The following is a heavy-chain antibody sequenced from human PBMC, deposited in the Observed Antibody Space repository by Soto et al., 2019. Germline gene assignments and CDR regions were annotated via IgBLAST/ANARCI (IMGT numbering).Heavy chain of an antibody. D-gene: IGHD6-13*01. CDR1: GGTFSSYA. CDR2: IIPIFGTA. CDR3: ARDVLALDEQQLVLDYYYYYGMDV. Sequence: GASVKVSCKASGGTFSSYAISWVRQAPGQGLEWMGGIIPIFGTANYAQKFQGRVTITADESTSTAYMELSSLRSEDTAVYYCARDVLALDEQQLVLDYYYYYGMDVWGQGTTVTVSS. J-gene: IGHJ6*02. V-gene: IGHV1-69*13.